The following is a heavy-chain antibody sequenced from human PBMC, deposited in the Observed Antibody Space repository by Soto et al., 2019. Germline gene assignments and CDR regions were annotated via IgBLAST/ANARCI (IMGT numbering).Heavy chain of an antibody. J-gene: IGHJ4*02. V-gene: IGHV4-31*03. CDR2: SHHSGST. D-gene: IGHD3-16*01. CDR3: ARESNYAFSLGY. Sequence: PSETLSLTCTVSGGSISSGGYYWSWIRQHPGKGLEWIGDSHHSGSTNYNPSLKSRVTISVDTSKDQSSLKLNSVTAADTAVYYCARESNYAFSLGYWGQGTLVTVSS. CDR1: GGSISSGGYY.